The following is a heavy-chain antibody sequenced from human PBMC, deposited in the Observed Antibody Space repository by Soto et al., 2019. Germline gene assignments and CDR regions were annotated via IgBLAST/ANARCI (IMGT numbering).Heavy chain of an antibody. CDR1: GFTFSSYG. V-gene: IGHV3-30*18. CDR3: AKTGSAVKTSSFDY. D-gene: IGHD3-10*01. J-gene: IGHJ4*02. Sequence: GGSLRLSCAASGFTFSSYGMHWVRQAPGKGLEWVAVISYDGSNKYYADSVKGRFTISRDNSKNTLYLQMNSLRAEDTAVYYCAKTGSAVKTSSFDYWGQGTLVTVSS. CDR2: ISYDGSNK.